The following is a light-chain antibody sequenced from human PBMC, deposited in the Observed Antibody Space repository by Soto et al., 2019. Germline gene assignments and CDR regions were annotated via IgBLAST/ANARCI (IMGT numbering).Light chain of an antibody. CDR3: QQSYSTPPYS. CDR2: AAS. CDR1: QSISSY. J-gene: IGKJ2*01. V-gene: IGKV1-39*01. Sequence: DIQMTQSPSSLSASVGDRVTITCRASQSISSYLNWYQQKPGKAPKLLIYAASSLQSGVPSRFSGSGSGTNFTLTSSSLQSEYFATYYCQQSYSTPPYSFGQGNKLEIK.